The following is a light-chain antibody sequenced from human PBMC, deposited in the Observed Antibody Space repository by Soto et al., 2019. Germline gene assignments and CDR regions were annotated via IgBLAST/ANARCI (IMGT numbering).Light chain of an antibody. J-gene: IGKJ1*01. CDR1: QSISSW. CDR3: QQYGSSLTWT. CDR2: DAS. Sequence: DLQMTPSPSTLSASLGDRVTITCRASQSISSWLAWYQQKPGKAPKLLIYDASSLESGVPSRFSGSGSGTDFTLTISGLEPEDFAVYYCQQYGSSLTWTFGQGTKVDIK. V-gene: IGKV1-5*01.